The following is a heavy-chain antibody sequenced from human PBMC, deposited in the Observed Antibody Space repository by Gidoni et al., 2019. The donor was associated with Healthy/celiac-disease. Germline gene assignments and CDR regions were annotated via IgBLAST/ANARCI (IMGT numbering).Heavy chain of an antibody. CDR1: GFTFSSYA. CDR3: AKGARMPGYYFDY. Sequence: EVQLLESGGGLVQPGGSLRLSCAASGFTFSSYAMRWVRQAPGKGLGVFSASRGSGGSTYYADSVKGRFTISRDNSKNTLYLQMNSRRAEDTAVYYCAKGARMPGYYFDYWGQGTLVTVSS. J-gene: IGHJ4*02. CDR2: SRGSGGST. D-gene: IGHD5-12*01. V-gene: IGHV3-23*01.